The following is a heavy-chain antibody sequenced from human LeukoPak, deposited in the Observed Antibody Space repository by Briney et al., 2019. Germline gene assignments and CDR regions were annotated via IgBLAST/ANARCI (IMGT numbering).Heavy chain of an antibody. CDR3: ARTPPYYYDSSGYYYEYFQH. D-gene: IGHD3-22*01. CDR2: IIPIFGTA. CDR1: GGTFSSYA. V-gene: IGHV1-69*05. Sequence: SVKVSCKASGGTFSSYAISWVRQAPGQGLEWMGGIIPIFGTANYAQKFQGRVTITTDESTSTAYMELSSLRSEDTAVYYCARTPPYYYDSSGYYYEYFQHWGQRTLVTVSS. J-gene: IGHJ1*01.